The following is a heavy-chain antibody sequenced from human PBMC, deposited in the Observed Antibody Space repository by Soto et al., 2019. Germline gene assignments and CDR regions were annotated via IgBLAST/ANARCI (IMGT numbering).Heavy chain of an antibody. V-gene: IGHV1-2*02. J-gene: IGHJ5*02. CDR3: ARVTLKAGNWFDP. CDR2: INPKSRGI. Sequence: GASVKVSCKASGYTFTDYFIHWVRQAPGQGFEWMGWINPKSRGITYAPKFQGRVTMTRDTSNSTAYMELRGLTSDDTAIYYCARVTLKAGNWFDPWGQGTLVTVSS. CDR1: GYTFTDYF.